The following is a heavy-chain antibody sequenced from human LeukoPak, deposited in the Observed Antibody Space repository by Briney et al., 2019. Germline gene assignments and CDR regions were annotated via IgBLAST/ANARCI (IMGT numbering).Heavy chain of an antibody. J-gene: IGHJ3*02. D-gene: IGHD3-22*01. CDR1: GGSIRSSYYY. CDR2: IYDSGST. Sequence: SETLSLTCTVSGGSIRSSYYYWGWIRQPPGKGLEWIGSIYDSGSTYYNPSLKSRVTISVDTSKNQFSLKLSSVTAADTAVYYCARADYYDSSGYYPIDAFDIWGQGTMVTVSS. CDR3: ARADYYDSSGYYPIDAFDI. V-gene: IGHV4-39*07.